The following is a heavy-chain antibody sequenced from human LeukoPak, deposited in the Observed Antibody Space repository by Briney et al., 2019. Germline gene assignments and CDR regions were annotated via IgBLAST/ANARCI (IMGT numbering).Heavy chain of an antibody. CDR3: ARVGDILTGYPYYFDY. Sequence: ASVKVSCKASGYTFTDYYMHWVRQAPGQGLEWMGWINPNSGGTNYAQKLQGRVTMTTDTSTSTAYMELRSLRSDDTAVYHCARVGDILTGYPYYFDYWGQGTLVTVSS. CDR2: INPNSGGT. J-gene: IGHJ4*02. V-gene: IGHV1-2*02. D-gene: IGHD3-9*01. CDR1: GYTFTDYY.